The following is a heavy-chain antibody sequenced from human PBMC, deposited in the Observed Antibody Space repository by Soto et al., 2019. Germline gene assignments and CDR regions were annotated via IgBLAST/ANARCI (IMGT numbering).Heavy chain of an antibody. CDR1: GYTFTSYG. CDR2: ISAYNGNT. V-gene: IGHV1-18*04. CDR3: AVEWLPESYYYGMDV. Sequence: QVQLVQSGAEVKKPGASVKVSCKASGYTFTSYGISWVQQAPGQGLEWMGWISAYNGNTNYAQKLQGRVTMTTDTSTSTAYMELRSLRSDDTAVYYCAVEWLPESYYYGMDVWGQGTTVTVSS. J-gene: IGHJ6*02. D-gene: IGHD6-19*01.